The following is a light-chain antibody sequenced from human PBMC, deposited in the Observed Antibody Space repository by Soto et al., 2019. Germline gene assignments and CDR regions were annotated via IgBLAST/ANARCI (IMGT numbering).Light chain of an antibody. J-gene: IGKJ4*01. CDR2: AAS. Sequence: DIQMTQSPSSVSASVGDRVTITCRASQGISSWLVWYQQKPGKAPKLLIYAASSLQSGVPSRFSGSGSGTYFTLTISSLQPEDSATYYCQQANSFPSFGGGTKVEIK. CDR3: QQANSFPS. CDR1: QGISSW. V-gene: IGKV1-12*02.